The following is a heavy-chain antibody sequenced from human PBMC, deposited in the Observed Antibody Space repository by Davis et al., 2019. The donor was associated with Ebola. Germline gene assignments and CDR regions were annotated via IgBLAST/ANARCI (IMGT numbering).Heavy chain of an antibody. V-gene: IGHV3-30*02. CDR3: AKDKGRYSGYDGADS. D-gene: IGHD5-12*01. Sequence: GGSLRLSCAASGFTFSSYAMHWVRQAPGKGLEWVTFIQSDGSSEYYADSVKGRFTISRDNSKNTLFLQMNSLRAEDTAVYHCAKDKGRYSGYDGADSWGQGTLVTVSS. J-gene: IGHJ5*02. CDR2: IQSDGSSE. CDR1: GFTFSSYA.